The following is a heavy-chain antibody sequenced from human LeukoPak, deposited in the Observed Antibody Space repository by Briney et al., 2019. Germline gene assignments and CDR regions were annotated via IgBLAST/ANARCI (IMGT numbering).Heavy chain of an antibody. V-gene: IGHV3-23*01. J-gene: IGHJ3*02. D-gene: IGHD5-18*01. Sequence: GGSLRLSCAASGFIFDDYAMHWVRQAPGKGLEYVSVIRCGGGVKYYAASVKGRFTISRDNSKNTPYLQMNSLRAEDTALYYCAKSSHSYGKDALDIWGQGTMVTVSS. CDR2: IRCGGGVK. CDR1: GFIFDDYA. CDR3: AKSSHSYGKDALDI.